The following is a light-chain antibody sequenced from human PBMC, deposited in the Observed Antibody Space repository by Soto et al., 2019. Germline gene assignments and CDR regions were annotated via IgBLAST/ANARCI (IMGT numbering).Light chain of an antibody. J-gene: IGLJ2*01. V-gene: IGLV1-44*01. CDR1: SSNIGSNT. CDR3: AAWDDSLNGPL. Sequence: QSVLTQPPSASGTPGQRITISCSGSSSNIGSNTVNWYQQVPGTAPKLLIYNNYQRPSGVPDRFSGSKSGPSASLAINGLQSEDEADYYCAAWDDSLNGPLFGGGTKLTVL. CDR2: NNY.